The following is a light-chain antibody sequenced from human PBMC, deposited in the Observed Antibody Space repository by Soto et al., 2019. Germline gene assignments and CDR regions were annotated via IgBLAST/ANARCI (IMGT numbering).Light chain of an antibody. V-gene: IGKV3-20*01. Sequence: EIVLAPSPGTLSLSPGERATLSCRASQTVSSKLAWYQHKPGQAPRLLIYGASSRATGIPDRFSGSGSGTDFTLTISRLEPEDFAVYYCHQYDSWTFGQGTKVDIK. CDR2: GAS. CDR1: QTVSSK. CDR3: HQYDSWT. J-gene: IGKJ1*01.